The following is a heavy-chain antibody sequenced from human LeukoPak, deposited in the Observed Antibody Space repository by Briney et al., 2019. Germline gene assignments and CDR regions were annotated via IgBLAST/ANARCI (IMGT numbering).Heavy chain of an antibody. CDR3: AKRDKTTEFDY. CDR2: IQPDGNDK. V-gene: IGHV3-30*02. D-gene: IGHD1-1*01. J-gene: IGHJ4*02. Sequence: SGGSLRLSCAASGFIFNEYGMHWVRQAPGKGLEWVALIQPDGNDKYYVDSVKGRFTVSRDNSKNTLYLQLNSLRVEDTALYYCAKRDKTTEFDYWGQGTPVTVSS. CDR1: GFIFNEYG.